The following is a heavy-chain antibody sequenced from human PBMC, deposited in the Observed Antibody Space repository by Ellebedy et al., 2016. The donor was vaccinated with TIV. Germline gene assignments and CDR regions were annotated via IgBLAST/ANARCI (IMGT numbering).Heavy chain of an antibody. CDR3: ARLRYFMVVPAATGAFDI. CDR1: GGTFSSYA. D-gene: IGHD2-2*01. V-gene: IGHV1-69*13. CDR2: IIPIFGTA. J-gene: IGHJ3*02. Sequence: SVKVSCXASGGTFSSYAISWVRQAPGQGLEWMGGIIPIFGTANYAQKFQGRVTITADESTSTAYMELSSLRSEDTAVYYCARLRYFMVVPAATGAFDIWGQGTMVTVSS.